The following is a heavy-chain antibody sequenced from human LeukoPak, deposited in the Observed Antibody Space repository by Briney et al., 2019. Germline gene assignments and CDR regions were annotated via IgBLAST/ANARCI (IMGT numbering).Heavy chain of an antibody. Sequence: PGGSLRLSCAASGFTFSSYGMHWVRQAPGKGLEWVAVISYDGSNKYYADSVKGRFTISRDNSKNTLYLQMNSLRAEDTAVYYCAKEGSSGGPDYWGQGTLVTVSS. CDR1: GFTFSSYG. D-gene: IGHD2-15*01. J-gene: IGHJ4*02. V-gene: IGHV3-30*18. CDR3: AKEGSSGGPDY. CDR2: ISYDGSNK.